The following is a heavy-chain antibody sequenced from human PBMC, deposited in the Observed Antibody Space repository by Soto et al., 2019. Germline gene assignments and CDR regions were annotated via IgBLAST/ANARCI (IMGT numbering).Heavy chain of an antibody. CDR3: VHSRGSPQYYYYYSLDV. CDR2: IYWDGDK. Sequence: QITLKESSPALVKPTQTLTLTCSFSGFSLSTSAVGVGWIRQPPGKALEWLALIYWDGDKRYSPSLKSRITITKDTSKNQVVLTMTNMDPVDTATYFCVHSRGSPQYYYYYSLDVWGQGTTVTVSS. J-gene: IGHJ6*02. V-gene: IGHV2-5*02. CDR1: GFSLSTSAVG. D-gene: IGHD1-26*01.